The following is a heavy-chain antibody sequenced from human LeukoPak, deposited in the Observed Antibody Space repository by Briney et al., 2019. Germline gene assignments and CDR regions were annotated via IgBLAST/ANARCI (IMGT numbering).Heavy chain of an antibody. V-gene: IGHV3-74*01. Sequence: GGSLRLSCAASGFTFSSYWMHWVRQAPGKGLVWVSRINSDGSSTSYADSVKGRFTISRDNAKNTLYLQMNSLRAEDTAVYYCAKPRIAARPTSNYWGQGTLVTVSS. J-gene: IGHJ4*02. CDR1: GFTFSSYW. CDR2: INSDGSST. D-gene: IGHD6-6*01. CDR3: AKPRIAARPTSNY.